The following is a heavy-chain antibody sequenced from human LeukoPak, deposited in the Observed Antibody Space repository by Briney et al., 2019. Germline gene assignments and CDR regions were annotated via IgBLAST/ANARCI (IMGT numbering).Heavy chain of an antibody. Sequence: SVKVSCKASGGTFSSYAISWVRQAPGQGLEWMGGIIPILGTANYAQKFQGRVTITADESTSTAYMELSSLRSEDTAVYYCARDPNPYYYDSSGYSEFFDPWGQGTLVTVSS. CDR3: ARDPNPYYYDSSGYSEFFDP. V-gene: IGHV1-69*01. CDR2: IIPILGTA. D-gene: IGHD3-22*01. J-gene: IGHJ5*02. CDR1: GGTFSSYA.